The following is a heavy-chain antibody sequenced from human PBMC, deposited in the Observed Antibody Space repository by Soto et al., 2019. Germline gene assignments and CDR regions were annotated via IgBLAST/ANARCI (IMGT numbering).Heavy chain of an antibody. Sequence: ESGGGVVQPGRSLRLSCAASGFTFSSYAMHLVRQAPGKGLEWVAVISYDGSNKYYADSVKGRFTISIDNSKNTLYLQMNCLRAEDTAFYYCSRFALNDCGSGGSPWYDYGIDGWGQETTVTVSS. J-gene: IGHJ6*02. V-gene: IGHV3-30-3*01. CDR1: GFTFSSYA. CDR2: ISYDGSNK. D-gene: IGHD3-10*01. CDR3: SRFALNDCGSGGSPWYDYGIDG.